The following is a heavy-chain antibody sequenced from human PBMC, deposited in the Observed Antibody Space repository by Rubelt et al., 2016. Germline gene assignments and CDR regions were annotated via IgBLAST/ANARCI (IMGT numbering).Heavy chain of an antibody. V-gene: IGHV4-59*01. Sequence: QAQLQESGPGLVKPSETLSLTCTISGGSISSYYWSWIRQPPGKGLEWIGNIYYSGSTNYNPSLKSRVTISVDTSKNQFSLKLSSVTAADTAVYYCARDRRQSYGSRYYYGMDVWGQGTTVTVSS. J-gene: IGHJ6*02. CDR1: GGSISSYY. CDR2: IYYSGST. CDR3: ARDRRQSYGSRYYYGMDV. D-gene: IGHD3-10*01.